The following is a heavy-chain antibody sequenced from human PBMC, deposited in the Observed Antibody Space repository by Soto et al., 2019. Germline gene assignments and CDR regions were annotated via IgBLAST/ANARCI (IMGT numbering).Heavy chain of an antibody. Sequence: GGSLRLSCAASGFTFSTYEMSWVRQAPGKGLDWVSYISSSGSTIFYADSVKGRFTVSRDNAKNSLYLQMNSLRAEDTAVYFCARVPPYSSASDYWGQGTLVTVSS. CDR3: ARVPPYSSASDY. J-gene: IGHJ4*02. CDR1: GFTFSTYE. V-gene: IGHV3-48*03. CDR2: ISSSGSTI. D-gene: IGHD6-6*01.